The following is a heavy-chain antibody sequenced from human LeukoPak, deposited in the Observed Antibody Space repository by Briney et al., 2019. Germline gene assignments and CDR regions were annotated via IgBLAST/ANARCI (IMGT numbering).Heavy chain of an antibody. CDR3: TCDLDRSDGL. CDR2: ISSDSSII. Sequence: GGSLRLSCAASGFTFSDYYMSWLRQAPGKRLEWVSYISSDSSIIYYADSVKGRFTISRDSAKNSLYLQMNSLRVEDTAVYYCTCDLDRSDGLWGQGTMVTVSS. J-gene: IGHJ3*01. CDR1: GFTFSDYY. D-gene: IGHD2-8*01. V-gene: IGHV3-11*04.